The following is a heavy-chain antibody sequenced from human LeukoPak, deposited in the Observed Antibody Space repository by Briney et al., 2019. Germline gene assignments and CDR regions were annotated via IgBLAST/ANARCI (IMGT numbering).Heavy chain of an antibody. J-gene: IGHJ5*02. Sequence: GESLKISCKGSGYTFTNYWIGWVRQMPGKGLEWMGLIYPGDSDTRYSPSFQGQVTISADKSISTAYLQWSSLKASDTAMYYCARQLRDNHPLGFDPWGQGTLVTVSS. D-gene: IGHD1-14*01. CDR1: GYTFTNYW. V-gene: IGHV5-51*01. CDR3: ARQLRDNHPLGFDP. CDR2: IYPGDSDT.